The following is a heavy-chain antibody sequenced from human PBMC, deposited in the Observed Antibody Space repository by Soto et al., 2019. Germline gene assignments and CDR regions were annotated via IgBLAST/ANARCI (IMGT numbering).Heavy chain of an antibody. D-gene: IGHD3-10*01. J-gene: IGHJ4*02. CDR1: GFPFSAYN. V-gene: IGHV3-21*01. Sequence: GGSLRLSCTGSGFPFSAYNINWVRQAPGKGLEWVSSITVGSSHIYQPNSMKGRFTISRDDAKNSVYLQIDSLRDEDTALYYCSRSPEVGVRGAYWGQGTLVTVSS. CDR2: ITVGSSHI. CDR3: SRSPEVGVRGAY.